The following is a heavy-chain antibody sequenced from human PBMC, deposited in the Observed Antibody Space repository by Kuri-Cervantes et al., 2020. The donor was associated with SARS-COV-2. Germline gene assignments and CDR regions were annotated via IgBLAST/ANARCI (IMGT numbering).Heavy chain of an antibody. CDR2: IWYDGSKQ. J-gene: IGHJ4*02. Sequence: LSLTGAASGFTFSRYGLHWVRQAPGKGLEWVAFIWYDGSKQNYAGSVKGRFTISRDNSKNTLYLQMNSLRAEDTAVYYCARDYYDSSGYSSFDYWGQGTLVTVSS. V-gene: IGHV3-33*01. D-gene: IGHD3-22*01. CDR1: GFTFSRYG. CDR3: ARDYYDSSGYSSFDY.